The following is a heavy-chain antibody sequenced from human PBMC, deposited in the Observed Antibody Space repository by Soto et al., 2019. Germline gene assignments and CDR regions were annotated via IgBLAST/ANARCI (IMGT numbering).Heavy chain of an antibody. CDR2: ISYDGSNK. CDR3: AKDTYYYDSSGYYVFDY. CDR1: GFTFSNYG. Sequence: GGSLRLSCADSGFTFSNYGMHWVRQAPGKGLEWVAAISYDGSNKYYADSVEGRFTISRDNSKSTVYLQMNSLRAEDTAIYYCAKDTYYYDSSGYYVFDYWGPGALVTVSS. D-gene: IGHD3-22*01. V-gene: IGHV3-30*18. J-gene: IGHJ4*02.